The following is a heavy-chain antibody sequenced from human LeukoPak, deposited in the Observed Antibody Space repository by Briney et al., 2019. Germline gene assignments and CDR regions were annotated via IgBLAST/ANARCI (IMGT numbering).Heavy chain of an antibody. CDR2: ISSNGGST. CDR3: ASFSIAVAGTRGAFDI. CDR1: GFTFSSYA. D-gene: IGHD6-19*01. J-gene: IGHJ3*02. V-gene: IGHV3-64*01. Sequence: GGSLRLSCAASGFTFSSYAMHWVRQAPGRGLEYVSAISSNGGSTYYANSVKGRFTISRDNSKNTLYLQMGSLRAEDMAVYYCASFSIAVAGTRGAFDIWGQGTMVTVSS.